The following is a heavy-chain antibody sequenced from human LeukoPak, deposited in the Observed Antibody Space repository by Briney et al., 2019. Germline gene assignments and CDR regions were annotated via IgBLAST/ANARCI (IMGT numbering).Heavy chain of an antibody. D-gene: IGHD3-3*01. CDR2: IYHSGST. V-gene: IGHV4-38-2*01. CDR1: GYSISSGYY. CDR3: ARICKSLPSFYDFWSGYDYFDY. Sequence: SETLSLTCAVSGYSISSGYYWGRIRQPPGKGLEWIGSIYHSGSTYYNPSLKSRVTISVDTSKNQFSLKLSSVTAADTAVYYCARICKSLPSFYDFWSGYDYFDYWGQGTLVTVSS. J-gene: IGHJ4*02.